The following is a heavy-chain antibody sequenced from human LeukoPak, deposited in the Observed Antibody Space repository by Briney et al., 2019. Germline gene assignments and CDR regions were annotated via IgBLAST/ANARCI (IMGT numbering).Heavy chain of an antibody. CDR2: VWFDESHQ. D-gene: IGHD5-18*01. Sequence: PGGSLRLSCAASGFTFSHSGMNWVRQAPGKGPEWVAAVWFDESHQSYADSVKGRFTISRDNSKNTLYMQMNSLRAEDTAVYYCAKYMGSNYGYSDYWGQGTLVTVSS. CDR1: GFTFSHSG. V-gene: IGHV3-33*06. J-gene: IGHJ4*02. CDR3: AKYMGSNYGYSDY.